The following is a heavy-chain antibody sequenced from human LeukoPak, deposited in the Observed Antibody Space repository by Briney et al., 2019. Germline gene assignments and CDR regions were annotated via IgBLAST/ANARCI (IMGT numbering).Heavy chain of an antibody. CDR2: INSDGSST. J-gene: IGHJ4*02. D-gene: IGHD5-12*01. CDR3: AKARTGSSMVAFDY. V-gene: IGHV3-74*01. Sequence: GGSLRLSCAASGFTFSSYWMHWVRQAPGKGLVWVSRINSDGSSTSYADSVKGRFTISRDNAKNSLYLQMNSLRPEDTALYYCAKARTGSSMVAFDYWGQGTLVTVSS. CDR1: GFTFSSYW.